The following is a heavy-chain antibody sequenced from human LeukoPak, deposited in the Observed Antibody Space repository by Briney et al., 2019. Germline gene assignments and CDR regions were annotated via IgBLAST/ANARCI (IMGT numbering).Heavy chain of an antibody. CDR2: ISSSSIYI. V-gene: IGHV3-21*01. CDR1: GFTFSSYS. J-gene: IGHJ4*02. Sequence: PGGSLRLSCAASGFTFSSYSMNWVRQAPGKGLEWVSSISSSSIYIYYADSVKGRFTISRDNPKNSLYLQMNSLRAEDTGVYHCASGELRDQPFDYWGQGTLVTVSS. CDR3: ASGELRDQPFDY. D-gene: IGHD1-26*01.